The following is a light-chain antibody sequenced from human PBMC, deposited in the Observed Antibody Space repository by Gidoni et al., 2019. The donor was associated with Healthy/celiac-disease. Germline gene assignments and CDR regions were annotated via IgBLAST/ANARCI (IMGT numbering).Light chain of an antibody. CDR3: QHRSNCPLLT. CDR1: QCVSSF. V-gene: IGKV3-11*01. Sequence: DIVSTQSPATLSLSPGEGATLSCRSSQCVSSFVAWYQQKPGQAPRLLIYDASNRATGIPARFSGSGSGTDFTLTSSGLEPEDFAVYYCQHRSNCPLLTFGGGTQVEIK. J-gene: IGKJ4*01. CDR2: DAS.